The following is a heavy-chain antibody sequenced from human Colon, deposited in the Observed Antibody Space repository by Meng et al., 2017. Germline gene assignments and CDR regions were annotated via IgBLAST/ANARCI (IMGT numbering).Heavy chain of an antibody. CDR3: VRSSAWVRTGFDP. Sequence: QSQLQESGPGLVKPSEALPLTWSVSGGSISTSGYYWGWIRQPPGKGLEWIGSIGHSGFTYYTPSLKSRVAVSLDTSKSQFSLMLTSVTAADTAVYYCVRSSAWVRTGFDPWGQGTLVTVSS. CDR1: GGSISTSGYY. D-gene: IGHD6-19*01. V-gene: IGHV4-39*01. J-gene: IGHJ5*02. CDR2: IGHSGFT.